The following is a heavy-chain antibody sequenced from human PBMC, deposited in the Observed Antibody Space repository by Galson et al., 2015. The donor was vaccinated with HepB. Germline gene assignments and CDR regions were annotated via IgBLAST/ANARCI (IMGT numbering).Heavy chain of an antibody. J-gene: IGHJ4*02. CDR2: ISDSDGST. D-gene: IGHD5-18*01. Sequence: SLRLSCAASGFIFSRFAMSWVRQAPGKGLEWVSVISDSDGSTHYADSVRGRFTISRDNSKNTLYLQMNSLRAEDTAVYYCASMTGIQLWPFDYWGQGTLVTVPS. V-gene: IGHV3-23*01. CDR3: ASMTGIQLWPFDY. CDR1: GFIFSRFA.